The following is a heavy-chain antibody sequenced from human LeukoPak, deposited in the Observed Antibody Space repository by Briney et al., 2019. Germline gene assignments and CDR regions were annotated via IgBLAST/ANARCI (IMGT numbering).Heavy chain of an antibody. V-gene: IGHV1-8*02. CDR2: MNPNSGNT. CDR3: ARIEYSSGWYGAFDI. J-gene: IGHJ3*02. CDR1: GYTFTSYD. D-gene: IGHD6-19*01. Sequence: GASVKVSCKASGYTFTSYDINWVRQATGQGLEWMGWMNPNSGNTGYAQNLQGRVTMTTDTSTSTAYMELRSLRSDDTAAYYCARIEYSSGWYGAFDIWGQGTMVTVSS.